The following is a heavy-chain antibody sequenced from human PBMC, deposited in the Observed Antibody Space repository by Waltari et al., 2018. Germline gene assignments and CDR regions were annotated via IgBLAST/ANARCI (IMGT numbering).Heavy chain of an antibody. J-gene: IGHJ6*02. CDR1: GYSISSGYY. Sequence: QVQLQESGPGLVKPSETLSLTCAVSGYSISSGYYWGWIRQPTGKGLEWIGSIYHSGSTYYNPSLKSRVTISVDTSKNQFSLKLSSVTAADTAVYYCARDTAMVDYYYYGMDVWGQGTTVTVSS. D-gene: IGHD5-18*01. CDR3: ARDTAMVDYYYYGMDV. V-gene: IGHV4-38-2*01. CDR2: IYHSGST.